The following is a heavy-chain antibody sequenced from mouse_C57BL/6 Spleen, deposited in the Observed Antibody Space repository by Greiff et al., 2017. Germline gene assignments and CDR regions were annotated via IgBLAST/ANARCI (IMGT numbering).Heavy chain of an antibody. Sequence: QVQLQQSGPELVKPGASVKISCKASGYTFTDYYINWVKQRPGQGLEWIGWIFPGSGSTYYNEKFKGKATLTVDKSSSSAYMLLSSLTSEDSAVYFCARGYYGSIQYYFDYWGQGTTLTVSS. V-gene: IGHV1-75*01. J-gene: IGHJ2*01. CDR1: GYTFTDYY. D-gene: IGHD1-1*01. CDR2: IFPGSGST. CDR3: ARGYYGSIQYYFDY.